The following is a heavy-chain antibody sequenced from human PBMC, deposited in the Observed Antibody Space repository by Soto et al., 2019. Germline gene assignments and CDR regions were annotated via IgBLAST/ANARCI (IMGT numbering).Heavy chain of an antibody. J-gene: IGHJ4*02. V-gene: IGHV2-5*01. CDR2: IYWNDDK. Sequence: QITLKESGPTLVKPTQTLTLTCTFSGFSLSTSGVGVGWIRQPPGKALEWLALIYWNDDKRYSPSLKSRLTITKDTSKNQVVLTMTNMDPVDTATYYCAKTLPDWLFFDYWGQGTLVTVSS. D-gene: IGHD3-9*01. CDR1: GFSLSTSGVG. CDR3: AKTLPDWLFFDY.